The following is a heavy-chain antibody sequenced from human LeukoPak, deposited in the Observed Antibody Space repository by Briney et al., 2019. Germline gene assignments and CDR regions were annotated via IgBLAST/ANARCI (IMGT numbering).Heavy chain of an antibody. CDR2: SYHSGST. V-gene: IGHV4-30-2*01. CDR3: ARLVAATGNFDY. J-gene: IGHJ4*02. Sequence: PSGTLSLTCAVSGGSISSGGYSWSWIRQPPGKGLEWIGYSYHSGSTYYNPSLKSRVTISVDRSKNQFSLKLSSVTAADTAVYYCARLVAATGNFDYWGQGTLVTVSS. CDR1: GGSISSGGYS. D-gene: IGHD6-13*01.